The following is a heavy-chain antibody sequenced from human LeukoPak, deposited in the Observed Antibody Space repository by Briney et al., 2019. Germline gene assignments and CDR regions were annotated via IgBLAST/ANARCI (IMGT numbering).Heavy chain of an antibody. CDR2: IIHSGST. CDR1: GGSFWGYY. Sequence: SETLSLTCTVYGGSFWGYYWRCIRRSPGKAREGIGEIIHSGSTNLYPSLNRPVPISIDTSQNQFTLKLRSVTPADTAVYYCARPIDCSATTCASPFDYRGTGSLVTVSA. CDR3: ARPIDCSATTCASPFDY. D-gene: IGHD2-2*01. V-gene: IGHV4-34*12. J-gene: IGHJ4*02.